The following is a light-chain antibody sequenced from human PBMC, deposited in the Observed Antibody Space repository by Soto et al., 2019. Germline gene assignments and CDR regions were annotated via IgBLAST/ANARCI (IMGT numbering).Light chain of an antibody. CDR3: QQRTLGRT. CDR1: ESISWH. V-gene: IGKV3-11*01. J-gene: IGKJ1*01. Sequence: EIVLTQSPGTLSLSPGERATLSCRASESISWHLAWYQQRPGQPPRLVIYDASKRTTGIPARFSGAGSGTDFTLTISRLEPEDFAVYYVQQRTLGRTFGQGTKVNIK. CDR2: DAS.